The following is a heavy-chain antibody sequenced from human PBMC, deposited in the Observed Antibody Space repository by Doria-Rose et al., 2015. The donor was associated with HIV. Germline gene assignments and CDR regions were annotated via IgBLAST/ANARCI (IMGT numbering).Heavy chain of an antibody. Sequence: EVQLVESGGGLVQPGRSLTLSCISSGFTFGVYTMSWFRQAPGKGLEWVGFIRGRLYGGTTEQAASVKDRFIISRDDSKSIVYLQMNSLETEDTAVYFCTRVPTYYYGSGNYYLKGYGFNVWGQGTMVTVSS. CDR1: GFTFGVYT. CDR3: TRVPTYYYGSGNYYLKGYGFNV. D-gene: IGHD3-10*01. J-gene: IGHJ3*01. CDR2: IRGRLYGGTT. V-gene: IGHV3-49*03.